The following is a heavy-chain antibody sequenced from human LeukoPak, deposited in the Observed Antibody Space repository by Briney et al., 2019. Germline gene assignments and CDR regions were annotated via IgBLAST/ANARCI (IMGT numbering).Heavy chain of an antibody. CDR1: GGSISSGSYY. CDR3: ARDRYYDFWSGYPLDYFDY. J-gene: IGHJ4*02. D-gene: IGHD3-3*01. Sequence: SQTLSLTCTVSGGSISSGSYYWSWIRQPAGKGLEWIGRIYTSGSTNYNPSLKSRVTISVDTSKNQFSLKLSSVTAADTAVYYCARDRYYDFWSGYPLDYFDYWGQGTLVTVSS. CDR2: IYTSGST. V-gene: IGHV4-61*02.